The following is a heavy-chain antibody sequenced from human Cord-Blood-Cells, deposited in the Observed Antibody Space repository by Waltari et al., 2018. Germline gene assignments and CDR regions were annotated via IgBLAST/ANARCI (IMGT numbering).Heavy chain of an antibody. CDR2: INHSGST. CDR3: ATRYSGSYYAFGI. CDR1: GGSFSGYY. Sequence: QVQLQQWGAGLLKPSETLSLTCAVYGGSFSGYYWSWIRKPPGKGLEWIGEINHSGSTNYNPSLKSRVTISVDTSKNQFSLKLSSVTAADTAVYYCATRYSGSYYAFGIWGQGTMVTVSS. J-gene: IGHJ3*02. V-gene: IGHV4-34*01. D-gene: IGHD1-26*01.